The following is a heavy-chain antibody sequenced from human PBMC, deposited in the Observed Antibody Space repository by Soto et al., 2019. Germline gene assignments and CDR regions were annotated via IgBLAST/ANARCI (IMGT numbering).Heavy chain of an antibody. Sequence: VQLVESGGGVVQPGRSLRLSCAASGFTFSSYGMHWVRQAPGKGLEWVAVIWYDGSNKYYADSVKGRFTISRDNSKNTLYLQMNSLRAEDTAVYYCARQATLGSGYFDYWGQGTLVTVSS. J-gene: IGHJ4*02. D-gene: IGHD3-10*01. CDR3: ARQATLGSGYFDY. V-gene: IGHV3-33*01. CDR1: GFTFSSYG. CDR2: IWYDGSNK.